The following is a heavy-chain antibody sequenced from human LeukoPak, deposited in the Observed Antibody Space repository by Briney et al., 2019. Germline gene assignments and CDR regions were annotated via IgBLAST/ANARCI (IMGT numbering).Heavy chain of an antibody. D-gene: IGHD6-19*01. J-gene: IGHJ4*02. CDR2: IWYDGSNK. Sequence: PGGSLRLSCAASGFTFSSYGMHWVRQAPGKGLEWVAVIWYDGSNKNCADSVKGRLTISRDNSKNTLYLQMNSLRAEDTAVYYCAKDALRYSSGPYYFDYWGQGTLVTVSS. CDR3: AKDALRYSSGPYYFDY. CDR1: GFTFSSYG. V-gene: IGHV3-33*06.